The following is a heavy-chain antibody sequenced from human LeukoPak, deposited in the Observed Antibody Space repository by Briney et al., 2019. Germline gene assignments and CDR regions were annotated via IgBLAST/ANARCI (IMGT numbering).Heavy chain of an antibody. CDR1: GYTFTSYD. D-gene: IGHD4-17*01. CDR2: MNLNRGDT. J-gene: IGHJ4*02. V-gene: IGHV1-8*01. Sequence: ASVKLSCKASGYTFTSYDYNWGRQGPAQGQEWMGWMNLNRGDTGNAQEFPGRVTMTITTSISKAYMDLSSLRSEDTVVYYCARAPHYTVTTVDYFDYWGQGTLVTVSS. CDR3: ARAPHYTVTTVDYFDY.